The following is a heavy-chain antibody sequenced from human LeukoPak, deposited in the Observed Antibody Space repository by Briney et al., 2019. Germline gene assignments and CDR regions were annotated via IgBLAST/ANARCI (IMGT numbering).Heavy chain of an antibody. CDR2: ISIISNYI. CDR1: GFTFSSYS. D-gene: IGHD1-26*01. CDR3: AGGVGPTIFYFDY. J-gene: IGHJ4*02. Sequence: PGGTLRLSCAASGFTFSSYSMNWVRQAPGKGLEWVSSISIISNYIYHADSLKGRFTISRDNAKNSMYLQMNTLRAEDTAVYYCAGGVGPTIFYFDYWGQGTLVTV. V-gene: IGHV3-21*01.